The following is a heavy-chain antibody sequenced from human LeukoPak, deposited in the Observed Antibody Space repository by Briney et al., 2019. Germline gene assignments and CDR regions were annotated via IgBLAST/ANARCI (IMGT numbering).Heavy chain of an antibody. CDR3: ARPRALRYFDWTYYYYYGMDV. Sequence: ASVKVSCRASGYTFTSYDINWVRQATGQGLEWMGWMNPNSGNTGYAQKFQGRVTMTRNTSISTAYMELSSLRSEDTAVYYCARPRALRYFDWTYYYYYGMDVRGQGTTVTVSS. V-gene: IGHV1-8*01. CDR2: MNPNSGNT. CDR1: GYTFTSYD. J-gene: IGHJ6*02. D-gene: IGHD3-9*01.